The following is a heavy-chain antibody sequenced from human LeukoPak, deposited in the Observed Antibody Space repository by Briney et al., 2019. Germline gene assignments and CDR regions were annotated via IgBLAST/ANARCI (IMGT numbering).Heavy chain of an antibody. D-gene: IGHD3-22*01. CDR2: IFQSGST. J-gene: IGHJ3*02. CDR3: ARGSETYYYDSSAYYEGWRHAFDI. Sequence: SETLSLTCSVSGGSISSGGYYWSWIRQPPGKGLEWSGYIFQSGSTYYNPSLKSRVTISIDRPKNQFSLQLNSVTPEDTAVYYCARGSETYYYDSSAYYEGWRHAFDIWGQGTMVTVSS. V-gene: IGHV4-30-2*01. CDR1: GGSISSGGYY.